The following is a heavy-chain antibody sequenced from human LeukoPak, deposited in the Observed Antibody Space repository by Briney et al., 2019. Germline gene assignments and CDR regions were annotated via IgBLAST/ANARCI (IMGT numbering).Heavy chain of an antibody. CDR1: GFTFSSYE. Sequence: SGGSLRLSCAASGFTFSSYEMDRVRQAPGKGLEWVSNIKSDGCTMYADSVKGRFTISRDNAKNLLFLDMSSLRAEDTAIYYCAKELTPHSSGFDAFEIWGQGTMVTVSS. D-gene: IGHD3-22*01. CDR2: IKSDGCT. J-gene: IGHJ3*02. V-gene: IGHV3-48*03. CDR3: AKELTPHSSGFDAFEI.